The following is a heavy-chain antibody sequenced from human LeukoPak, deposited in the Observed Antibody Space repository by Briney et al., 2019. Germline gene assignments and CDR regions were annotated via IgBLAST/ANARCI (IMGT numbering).Heavy chain of an antibody. CDR1: GFAFDDYA. CDR3: AKGAWSFGYFDY. D-gene: IGHD3-3*01. CDR2: ISGDGGST. V-gene: IGHV3-43*02. Sequence: GGSLRLSCAASGFAFDDYAMHWVRQAPGKGLEWVSLISGDGGSTYYADSVKGRFTISRDNSKNSLYLQMNSLRTEDTALYYCAKGAWSFGYFDYWGQGTLVTVSS. J-gene: IGHJ4*02.